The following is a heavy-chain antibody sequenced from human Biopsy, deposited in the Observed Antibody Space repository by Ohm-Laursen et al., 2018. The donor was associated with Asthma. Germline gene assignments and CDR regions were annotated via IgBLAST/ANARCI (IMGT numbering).Heavy chain of an antibody. CDR3: TRREYSDSRISPLDL. CDR1: GFSFSEFV. CDR2: ISYDGSTK. J-gene: IGHJ3*01. V-gene: IGHV3-30*03. Sequence: SLRLSCSASGFSFSEFVMHWVRQAPGKGLEWVAVISYDGSTKYYADSVKGRFTISRDNSKNTLYLQMSSLRVEDTAVYYCTRREYSDSRISPLDLWGHGTMVTVSS. D-gene: IGHD3-22*01.